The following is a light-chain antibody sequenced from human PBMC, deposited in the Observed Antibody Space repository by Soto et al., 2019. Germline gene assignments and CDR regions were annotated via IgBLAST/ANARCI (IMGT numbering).Light chain of an antibody. CDR2: KAS. V-gene: IGKV1-5*03. CDR3: LQYNTYSWT. J-gene: IGKJ1*01. Sequence: DIQMTQVPSTLSASVGDRVTITCRASQRISNRLAWFQQKSGEAPNLLIHKASSLESGAPSRFSGSGSGTEFTLTISSLQPDDFATYYCLQYNTYSWTFVQGTKVEL. CDR1: QRISNR.